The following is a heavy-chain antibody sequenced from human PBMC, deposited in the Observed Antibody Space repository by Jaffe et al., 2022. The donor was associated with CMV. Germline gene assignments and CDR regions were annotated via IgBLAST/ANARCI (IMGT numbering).Heavy chain of an antibody. V-gene: IGHV4-59*01. J-gene: IGHJ5*02. CDR1: GGSISSYY. CDR3: ARDLKGGSYSLSLDP. D-gene: IGHD1-26*01. Sequence: QVQLQESGPGLVKPSETLSLTCTVSGGSISSYYWSWIRQPPGKGLEWIGYIYYSGSTNYNPSLKSRVTISVDTSKNQFSLKLSSVTAADTAVYYCARDLKGGSYSLSLDPWGQGTLVTVSS. CDR2: IYYSGST.